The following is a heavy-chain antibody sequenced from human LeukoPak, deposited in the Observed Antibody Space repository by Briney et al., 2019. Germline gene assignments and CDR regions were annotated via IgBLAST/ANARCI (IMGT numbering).Heavy chain of an antibody. D-gene: IGHD4-17*01. J-gene: IGHJ4*02. Sequence: GGSLRLSCAASGFTFSSYEMNWVRQAPGKGLEWVSSISSSSSYIYYADSVKGRFTISRDNAKNSLYLQMNSLRAEDTAGYYGARGGWGVTTVTMGDYWGQGTLVTVSS. CDR1: GFTFSSYE. CDR2: ISSSSSYI. V-gene: IGHV3-21*04. CDR3: ARGGWGVTTVTMGDY.